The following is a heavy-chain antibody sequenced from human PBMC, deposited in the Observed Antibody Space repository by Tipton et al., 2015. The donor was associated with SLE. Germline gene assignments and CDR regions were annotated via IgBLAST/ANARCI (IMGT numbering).Heavy chain of an antibody. CDR2: IYHSGST. D-gene: IGHD3-10*01. CDR1: RGSISSTHW. Sequence: TLSLTCAVSRGSISSTHWWSWVRQPPGKGLEWIGEIYHSGSTNYNPSLKSRVTISVDTSKNQFSLKLSSVTAADTAVYYCARGGDGSGSYYRAPDYWGQGTLVTVSS. J-gene: IGHJ4*02. V-gene: IGHV4-4*02. CDR3: ARGGDGSGSYYRAPDY.